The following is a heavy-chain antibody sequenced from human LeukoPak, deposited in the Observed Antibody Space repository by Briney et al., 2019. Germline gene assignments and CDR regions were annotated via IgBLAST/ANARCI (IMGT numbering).Heavy chain of an antibody. D-gene: IGHD3-3*01. CDR3: ARRISNIFDWFDS. V-gene: IGHV5-51*01. J-gene: IGHJ5*01. CDR1: GYSFTSYW. CDR2: IFPRDSDT. Sequence: GDSLKISCKGSGYSFTSYWIGWVRQMPGKGLEWMVFIFPRDSDTRYSPSFQGQLTFSVDASISTAYLQWSSLKASDTAIYYCARRISNIFDWFDSWRQGPQVIVSS.